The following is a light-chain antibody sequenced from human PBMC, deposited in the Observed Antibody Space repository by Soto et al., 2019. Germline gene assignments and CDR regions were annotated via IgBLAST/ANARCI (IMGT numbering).Light chain of an antibody. J-gene: IGKJ1*01. CDR2: WAS. CDR3: QQYYSSWT. CDR1: QSVLYSSNNKNY. V-gene: IGKV4-1*01. Sequence: DIVMTQSPDSLAVSLGERATINCKSSQSVLYSSNNKNYLAWYQQKPGQPPKLLIYWASTRESGVPDRFSGSGSGTDFTLTISSLQAEDGAVYYCQQYYSSWTFGQGTKGDIK.